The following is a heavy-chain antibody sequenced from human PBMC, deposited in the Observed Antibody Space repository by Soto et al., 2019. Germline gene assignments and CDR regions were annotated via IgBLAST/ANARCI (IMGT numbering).Heavy chain of an antibody. Sequence: EVQLVEAGGDLVQPGGSLRLSCVASGFTISNYWMHWVRQAPGKGLIWVSRISPDGSTTNYADSVKGRFTISRDNAKNTLYLQMDSLRAEDTALYYCTRVISGSSRLFDYWGQGTLVTVSS. J-gene: IGHJ4*02. CDR1: GFTISNYW. CDR2: ISPDGSTT. CDR3: TRVISGSSRLFDY. V-gene: IGHV3-74*01. D-gene: IGHD1-26*01.